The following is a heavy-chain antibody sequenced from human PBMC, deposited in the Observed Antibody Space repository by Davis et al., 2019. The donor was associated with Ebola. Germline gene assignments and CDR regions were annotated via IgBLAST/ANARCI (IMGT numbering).Heavy chain of an antibody. CDR2: IKPDGSAA. Sequence: GGSLRLSCAVSGFTFSKFWMAWVRQAPGKGLEWVASIKPDGSAAVYVDSVKGRFTISRDNGKNTVNLQMNSLRAEDTAMYYCARTLNGVPFDTWGQGTLVTVSS. J-gene: IGHJ5*02. V-gene: IGHV3-7*03. CDR3: ARTLNGVPFDT. CDR1: GFTFSKFW. D-gene: IGHD2-8*01.